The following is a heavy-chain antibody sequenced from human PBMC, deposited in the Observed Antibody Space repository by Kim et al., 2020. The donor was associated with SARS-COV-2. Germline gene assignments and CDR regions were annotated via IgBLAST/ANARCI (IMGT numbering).Heavy chain of an antibody. CDR3: AKEEGSCYVLCYYGMDV. J-gene: IGHJ6*02. CDR1: GFTFSSYG. Sequence: GGSLRLSCAASGFTFSSYGMHWVRQAPGKGLEWVAVISYDGSNKYYADSVKGRFTISRDNSKNTLYLQMNSLRAEDTAVYYCAKEEGSCYVLCYYGMDVWGQGTTVTVSS. V-gene: IGHV3-30*18. D-gene: IGHD2-15*01. CDR2: ISYDGSNK.